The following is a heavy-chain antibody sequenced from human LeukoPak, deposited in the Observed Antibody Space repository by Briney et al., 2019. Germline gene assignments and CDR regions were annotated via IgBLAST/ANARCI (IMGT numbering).Heavy chain of an antibody. CDR2: IYYSGST. CDR3: ARAPYCSSTSCLLGYYYYGMDV. V-gene: IGHV4-31*11. D-gene: IGHD2-2*01. CDR1: GGSFSGYY. J-gene: IGHJ6*02. Sequence: SETLSLTCAVYGGSFSGYYWSWIRQHPGKGLEWIGYIYYSGSTYYNPSLKSRVTISVDTPKNQFSLKLSSVTAADTAVYYCARAPYCSSTSCLLGYYYYGMDVWGQGTTVTVSS.